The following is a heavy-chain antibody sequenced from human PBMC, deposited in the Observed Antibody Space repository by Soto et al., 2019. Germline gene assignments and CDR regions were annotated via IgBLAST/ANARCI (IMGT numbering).Heavy chain of an antibody. J-gene: IGHJ3*02. CDR1: GGSISSYY. Sequence: PSETLSLTCTVSGGSISSYYWSWIRQPPGKGLEWIGYIYYSGSTNYNPSLKSRVTISVDTSKNQFSLKLSSVTAADTAVYYCARVSSYYYDSSGYLDIWGQGTMVPVSS. CDR2: IYYSGST. D-gene: IGHD3-22*01. CDR3: ARVSSYYYDSSGYLDI. V-gene: IGHV4-59*01.